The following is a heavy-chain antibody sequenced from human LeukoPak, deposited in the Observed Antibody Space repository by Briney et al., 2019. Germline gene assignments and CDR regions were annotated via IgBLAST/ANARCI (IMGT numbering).Heavy chain of an antibody. V-gene: IGHV4-59*01. CDR2: IYNSGST. CDR1: GGSISSYY. J-gene: IGHJ5*01. D-gene: IGHD6-19*01. Sequence: SETPSLTCTVSGGSISSYYWSWIRQPPGKGLEWIGYIYNSGSTNYNPSLKSRVTISVDTSKNQFSLKLSSVTAEDTAVYFCARLKEWLADSWGQGTLVTVSS. CDR3: ARLKEWLADS.